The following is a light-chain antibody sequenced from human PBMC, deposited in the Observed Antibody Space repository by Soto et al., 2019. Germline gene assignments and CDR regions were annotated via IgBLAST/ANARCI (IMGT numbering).Light chain of an antibody. J-gene: IGKJ2*01. CDR2: GAS. CDR3: QQYNNWPYT. CDR1: QSVSSN. V-gene: IGKV3-15*01. Sequence: EIVMTQSPATLSVSPGERATLSCRASQSVSSNLAWYQQKPGQAPRLLIYGASTRATGIPARFSGSGSGTEFTPTINSLHSEDFSVYYCQQYNNWPYTFGRGTKLEIK.